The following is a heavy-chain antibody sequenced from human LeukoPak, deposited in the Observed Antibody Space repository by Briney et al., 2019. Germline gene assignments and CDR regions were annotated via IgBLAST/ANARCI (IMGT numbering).Heavy chain of an antibody. J-gene: IGHJ5*02. V-gene: IGHV1-2*02. CDR2: INPNSGGT. CDR3: ARIYCSSTSCSFKNWFDP. D-gene: IGHD2-2*01. Sequence: ASVKVSCKASGYTFTGYYMHWVRQAPGQGLEWMGWINPNSGGTNYAQKFQGRVTMTRNTSISAAYMELSSLRSEDTAVYYCARIYCSSTSCSFKNWFDPWGQGTLVTVSS. CDR1: GYTFTGYY.